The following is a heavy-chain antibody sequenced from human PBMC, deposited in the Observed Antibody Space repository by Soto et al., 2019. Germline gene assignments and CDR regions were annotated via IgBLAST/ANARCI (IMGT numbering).Heavy chain of an antibody. CDR1: GFTFSDHY. Sequence: GGSLRLSCAASGFTFSDHYMDWVRQAPGKGLEWVGRIRNKANSYTTEYAASVKGRFTISRDDSKNSLYLQMNSLKTEDTAVYYCARGPDILTAYYGTFDYCGQGTLVTVSS. V-gene: IGHV3-72*01. CDR3: ARGPDILTAYYGTFDY. CDR2: IRNKANSYTT. D-gene: IGHD3-9*01. J-gene: IGHJ4*02.